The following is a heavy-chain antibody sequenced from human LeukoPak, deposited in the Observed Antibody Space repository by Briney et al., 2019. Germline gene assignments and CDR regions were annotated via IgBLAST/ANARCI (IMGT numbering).Heavy chain of an antibody. CDR2: IYYSGST. CDR1: GGSVSSGSFY. V-gene: IGHV4-61*01. D-gene: IGHD3-10*01. Sequence: SETLSLTCTVSGGSVSSGSFYWNWIRQPPGRGLEWIGYIYYSGSTSYNPSLKSRVTISVDTSKNQFSLKLSSVTAADTAVYYCARARGTAYFGSGTYHLDYWGQGALVTVSS. CDR3: ARARGTAYFGSGTYHLDY. J-gene: IGHJ4*02.